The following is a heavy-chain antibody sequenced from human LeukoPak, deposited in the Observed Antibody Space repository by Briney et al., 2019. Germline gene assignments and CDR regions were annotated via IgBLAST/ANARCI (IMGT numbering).Heavy chain of an antibody. CDR1: GFTFSSYA. D-gene: IGHD2-15*01. CDR2: ISGSGGST. Sequence: QAGGSLRLSCAASGFTFSSYAMSWVRQAPGKGLEWVSAISGSGGSTYYADSVKGRFTISRDNSKNTLYLQMNSLRAEDTAVYYCAKDRYCSGGSCYDDPFGYWGQGTLVTVSS. V-gene: IGHV3-23*01. CDR3: AKDRYCSGGSCYDDPFGY. J-gene: IGHJ4*02.